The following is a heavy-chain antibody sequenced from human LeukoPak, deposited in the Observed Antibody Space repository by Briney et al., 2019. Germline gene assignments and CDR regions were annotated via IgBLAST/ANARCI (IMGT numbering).Heavy chain of an antibody. Sequence: SETLSLTCTVSGGSISSSSYYWGWIRQPPGKGLEWIGSIYYSGSTYYNPSLKSRVTISVDTSKNPFSLKLSSVTAADTAVYYCARQYIVATIIDYWGQGTLVTVSS. D-gene: IGHD5-12*01. V-gene: IGHV4-39*01. CDR2: IYYSGST. CDR3: ARQYIVATIIDY. CDR1: GGSISSSSYY. J-gene: IGHJ4*02.